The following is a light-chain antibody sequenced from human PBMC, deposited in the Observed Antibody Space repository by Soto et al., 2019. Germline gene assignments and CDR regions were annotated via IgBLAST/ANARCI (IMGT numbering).Light chain of an antibody. CDR1: TGDVGSYNY. CDR2: DVA. J-gene: IGLJ3*02. CDR3: CSFAGTSTWV. Sequence: QSALTQPRSVSGSPGQSVTISCTGTTGDVGSYNYVSWYQQHPGKAPKLMIYDVAERPSGVPDRFSGSKSGITASLTISGLQAADEGDYYCCSFAGTSTWVFGGGTQLTVL. V-gene: IGLV2-11*01.